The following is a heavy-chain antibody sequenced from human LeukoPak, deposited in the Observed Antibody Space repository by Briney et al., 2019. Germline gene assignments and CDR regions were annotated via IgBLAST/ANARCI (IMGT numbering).Heavy chain of an antibody. J-gene: IGHJ5*02. CDR3: ARLQGSGSYYRIWFDP. CDR1: GGSISSYY. Sequence: SETLSLTCTVSGGSISSYYWSWIRQPPGKGLEWIGYIYYSGSTNYNPSLKSRVTISVDTSKNQFSLKLSSVTAADTAVYYCARLQGSGSYYRIWFDPWGQGTLVTVSS. V-gene: IGHV4-59*08. CDR2: IYYSGST. D-gene: IGHD3-10*01.